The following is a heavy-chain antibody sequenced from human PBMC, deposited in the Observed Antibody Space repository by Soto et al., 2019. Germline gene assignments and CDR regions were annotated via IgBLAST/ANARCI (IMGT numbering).Heavy chain of an antibody. CDR3: ARGVAPYYFDY. J-gene: IGHJ4*02. Sequence: ASVKVSCKASGYTFTSYAMHLVRQAPGQRLEWMGWINAGNGNTKYSQKFQGRVTITRDTSASTAYMELSSLRSEDTAVYYCARGVAPYYFDYWGQGTLVTVSS. CDR2: INAGNGNT. CDR1: GYTFTSYA. D-gene: IGHD2-15*01. V-gene: IGHV1-3*01.